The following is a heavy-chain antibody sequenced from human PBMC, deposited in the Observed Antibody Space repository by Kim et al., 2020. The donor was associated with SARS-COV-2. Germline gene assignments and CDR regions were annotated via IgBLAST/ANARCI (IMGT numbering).Heavy chain of an antibody. D-gene: IGHD6-19*01. CDR1: GFTFSSYW. J-gene: IGHJ4*02. CDR3: ARSRAGTRSKLVDY. CDR2: IKQDGSEK. V-gene: IGHV3-7*01. Sequence: GGSLRLSCAASGFTFSSYWMSWVRQAPGKGLEWVANIKQDGSEKYYVDSVKGRFTISRDNAKNSLYLQMNSLRAEDTAVYYCARSRAGTRSKLVDYWGQGTLVTVSS.